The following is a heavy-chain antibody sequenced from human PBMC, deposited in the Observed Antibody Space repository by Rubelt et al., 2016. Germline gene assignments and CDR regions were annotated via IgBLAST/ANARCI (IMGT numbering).Heavy chain of an antibody. D-gene: IGHD6-6*01. CDR3: ARGSMAAHSYLDY. V-gene: IGHV1-2*06. CDR1: GYTFTGYY. J-gene: IGHJ4*02. CDR2: INPTTGGT. Sequence: QVQLVQSGAEVKKPGASVKVSCKASGYTFTGYYMHWVRQAPGQGLEWMGRINPTTGGTNYAQNFQGRVTLTRDTSISTVYVELSSLTPDDTAVYYCARGSMAAHSYLDYWGQGTLVIVSS.